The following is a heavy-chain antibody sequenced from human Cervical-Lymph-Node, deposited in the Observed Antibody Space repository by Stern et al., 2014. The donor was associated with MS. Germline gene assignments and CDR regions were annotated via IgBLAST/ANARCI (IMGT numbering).Heavy chain of an antibody. CDR1: GFTFGNYW. CDR3: ARARTDYGDYPDY. D-gene: IGHD4-17*01. CDR2: ITSDGSAT. Sequence: EMQLVESGGGLVQPGGSLRLSCVGSGFTFGNYWMHWVRQTPGKGLVWVARITSDGSATGYADSVKGRFTVSRDNAKNTLFLQMNSLRAEDAGLYYCARARTDYGDYPDYWGQGTRVTVS. V-gene: IGHV3-74*02. J-gene: IGHJ4*02.